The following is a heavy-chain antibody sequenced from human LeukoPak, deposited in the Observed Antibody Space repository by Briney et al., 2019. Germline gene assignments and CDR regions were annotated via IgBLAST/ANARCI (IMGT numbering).Heavy chain of an antibody. Sequence: GGSLRLSCAASGLTVSSNYMSWVRQAPGKGLEWVSVIYSGGSTYYADSVKGRFTISRDNSKNTLYLQMNSLRVEDTAVYYCARVSFRYYFDYWGQGTLVTVSS. V-gene: IGHV3-53*01. CDR2: IYSGGST. D-gene: IGHD2-21*01. CDR1: GLTVSSNY. CDR3: ARVSFRYYFDY. J-gene: IGHJ4*02.